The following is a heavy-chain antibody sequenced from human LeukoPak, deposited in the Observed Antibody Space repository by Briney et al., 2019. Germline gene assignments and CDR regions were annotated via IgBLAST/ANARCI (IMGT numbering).Heavy chain of an antibody. V-gene: IGHV3-21*01. D-gene: IGHD2-2*02. Sequence: GGSLRLSCAASGFTFSSYSMNWVRQAPGKGLEWVSSISSSSSYIYYADSVKGRFTISRDNAKNSLYLQMNSLRAEDTAVYYRASEYCSSTSCYILGTGSDYGGQGTLVTVSS. CDR1: GFTFSSYS. J-gene: IGHJ4*02. CDR2: ISSSSSYI. CDR3: ASEYCSSTSCYILGTGSDY.